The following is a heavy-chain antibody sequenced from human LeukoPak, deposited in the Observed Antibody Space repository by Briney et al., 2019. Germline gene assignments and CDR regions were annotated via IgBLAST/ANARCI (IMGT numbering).Heavy chain of an antibody. Sequence: SETLSLTCTVSGYSISSGYYWGWIRQPPGKGLEWIGSIYHSGSTYYNPSLKSRVTISVDTSKNQFSLKLSSVTAADTAVNYCMNYYMDVWGKGTTVTVSS. J-gene: IGHJ6*03. CDR1: GYSISSGYY. V-gene: IGHV4-38-2*02. CDR2: IYHSGST. CDR3: MNYYMDV.